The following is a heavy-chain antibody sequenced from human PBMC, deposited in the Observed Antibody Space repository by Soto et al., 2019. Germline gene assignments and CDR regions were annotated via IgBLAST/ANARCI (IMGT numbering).Heavy chain of an antibody. CDR1: GYTFTSYY. CDR3: AIVSEIAVAGLLFAY. Sequence: GASVKVSCKASGYTFTSYYMHWVRQAPGQGLEWMGIINPSGGSTSYAQKFQGRVTMTRDTSTSTVYMELSSLRSEDTAVYYCAIVSEIAVAGLLFAYWGQGSLVTVSS. J-gene: IGHJ4*02. V-gene: IGHV1-46*01. D-gene: IGHD6-13*01. CDR2: INPSGGST.